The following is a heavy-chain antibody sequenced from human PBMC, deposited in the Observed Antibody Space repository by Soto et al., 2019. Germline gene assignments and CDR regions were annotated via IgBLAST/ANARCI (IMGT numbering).Heavy chain of an antibody. Sequence: GGSLRLSCAASGFTFSSYAMSWVRQAPGKGLEWVSAISGSGGSTYYADSVKGRFTISRDNSENTLYLQMNSLRAEDTAVYYCAKRGRSTMVRGVTDYWGQGTLVTVSS. CDR2: ISGSGGST. D-gene: IGHD3-10*01. J-gene: IGHJ4*02. CDR3: AKRGRSTMVRGVTDY. CDR1: GFTFSSYA. V-gene: IGHV3-23*01.